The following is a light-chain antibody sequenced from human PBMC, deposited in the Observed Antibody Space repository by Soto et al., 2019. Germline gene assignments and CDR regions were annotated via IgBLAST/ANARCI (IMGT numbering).Light chain of an antibody. CDR2: GAS. CDR3: QQYGSSPGT. CDR1: QRVTSNY. J-gene: IGKJ1*01. Sequence: IVLTQSPGTLSLSPGERATLSRRASQRVTSNYLAWYQQRPGQAPRLLIFGASIRDTGLPDRFSGSGSGTDFTLTISRLEPEDFAVYYCQQYGSSPGTFGQGTKVDIK. V-gene: IGKV3-20*01.